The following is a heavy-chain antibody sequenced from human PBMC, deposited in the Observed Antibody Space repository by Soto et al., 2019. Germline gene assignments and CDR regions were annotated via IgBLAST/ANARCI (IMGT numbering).Heavy chain of an antibody. D-gene: IGHD1-26*01. J-gene: IGHJ4*02. CDR3: ARTRSRWELFFDC. CDR2: IFYRGTT. CDR1: GGSISSGDTY. V-gene: IGHV4-30-4*01. Sequence: QVQLQESGPGLVKPSQTLSLTCTVSGGSISSGDTYWSWIRQTPGKGLEWIGYIFYRGTTDYNPSLESRITVSVETSENQFSLKLTSVTAADTAVYYCARTRSRWELFFDCWGQGTLVTVSS.